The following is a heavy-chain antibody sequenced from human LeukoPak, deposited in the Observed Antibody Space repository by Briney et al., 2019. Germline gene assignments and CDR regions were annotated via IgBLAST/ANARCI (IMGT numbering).Heavy chain of an antibody. CDR1: GFTFSNYP. CDR3: ARKGSPFDY. J-gene: IGHJ4*02. V-gene: IGHV3-23*01. CDR2: ISGGGGST. Sequence: GGSLRLSCVTSGFTFSNYPMSWVRPAPGKGLEWVSVISGGGGSTNYADSVKGRFTISRDNSKNTLYLQMSSLRADDTAVYYCARKGSPFDYWGQGTLVTVSA.